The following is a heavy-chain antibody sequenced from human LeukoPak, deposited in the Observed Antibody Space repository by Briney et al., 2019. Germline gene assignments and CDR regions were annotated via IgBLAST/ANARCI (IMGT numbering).Heavy chain of an antibody. CDR1: GFTVSSNY. CDR2: IYSGGST. D-gene: IGHD5-12*01. V-gene: IGHV3-53*04. J-gene: IGHJ4*02. CDR3: ARGNSGYDLYY. Sequence: GGSLRLSCAASGFTVSSNYMSWVRQAPGKGLEWVSVIYSGGSTYYADSVKGRFTISRHNSKNTLYLQVNSLRAEDTAVYYCARGNSGYDLYYWGQGTLVTVSS.